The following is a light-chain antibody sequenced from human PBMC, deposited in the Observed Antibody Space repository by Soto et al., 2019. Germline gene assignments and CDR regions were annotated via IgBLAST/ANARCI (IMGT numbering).Light chain of an antibody. CDR2: DVS. Sequence: QSVLTQPASVSGSPGQSITISCTGTSSDVGGYNYVSWYQQHPGKAPKLMIYDVSNRPSGVSNRFSGSKSGNTASLTISRLQAVDEADYYCSSYTSSSTLYVFGTGTKVPVL. J-gene: IGLJ1*01. CDR1: SSDVGGYNY. V-gene: IGLV2-14*01. CDR3: SSYTSSSTLYV.